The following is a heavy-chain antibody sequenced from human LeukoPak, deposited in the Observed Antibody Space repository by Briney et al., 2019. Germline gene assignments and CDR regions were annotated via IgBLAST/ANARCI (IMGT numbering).Heavy chain of an antibody. J-gene: IGHJ4*02. CDR3: ARDSQIAVDTAMWF. CDR1: GGTFSSYA. D-gene: IGHD5-18*01. Sequence: GASVKVSCKASGGTFSSYAVSWVRQAPGQGLEWMGGIIPIFGTANYAQKFQGRVTITADESTSTAYMELSSLRSEDTAVYYCARDSQIAVDTAMWFWGQGTLVTVSS. CDR2: IIPIFGTA. V-gene: IGHV1-69*13.